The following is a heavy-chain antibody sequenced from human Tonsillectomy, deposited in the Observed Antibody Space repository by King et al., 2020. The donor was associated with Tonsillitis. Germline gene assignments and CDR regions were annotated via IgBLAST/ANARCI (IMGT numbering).Heavy chain of an antibody. CDR2: INTDSGDT. Sequence: QLVQSGAEVKKPGASVKVSCKAYRYTFTGDYMHWVRQAPGQGLEWMGWINTDSGDTNYAQRFLGRVTMTRDTAITTAYMELSSLRSDDTAVYYCARDWSGGRYCDNWGQGTLVTVSS. D-gene: IGHD2-21*01. CDR3: ARDWSGGRYCDN. CDR1: RYTFTGDY. J-gene: IGHJ4*02. V-gene: IGHV1-2*02.